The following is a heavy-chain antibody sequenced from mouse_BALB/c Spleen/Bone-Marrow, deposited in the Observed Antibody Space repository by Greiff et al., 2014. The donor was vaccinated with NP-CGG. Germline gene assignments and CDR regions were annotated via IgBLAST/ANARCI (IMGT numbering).Heavy chain of an antibody. CDR1: GDSFTTDY. J-gene: IGHJ3*01. V-gene: IGHV3-8*02. D-gene: IGHD1-1*01. CDR2: ISSSGIT. Sequence: EVKLMESGPSLVKPSQTLSLTCSVTGDSFTTDYWNWIRKFPGDNLEYLGYISSSGITYYNPSLKSRISITRDTSKNQYYLQLNSVTTEDTATYYCARTYCYGGSSFKDWGQGTLVTVSA. CDR3: ARTYCYGGSSFKD.